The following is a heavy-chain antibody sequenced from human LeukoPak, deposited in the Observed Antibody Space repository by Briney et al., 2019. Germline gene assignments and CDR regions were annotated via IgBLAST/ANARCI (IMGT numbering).Heavy chain of an antibody. CDR3: AKDPSYYDFWSGYYYADY. CDR2: IRYDGSNK. V-gene: IGHV3-30*02. CDR1: GFTFSSYG. J-gene: IGHJ4*02. Sequence: GGSLRLSCAASGFTFSSYGMHWVRQAPGKGLEWVAFIRYDGSNKYYADSVKGRFTISRDNSKNTLYLQMNSLRAEGTAVYYCAKDPSYYDFWSGYYYADYWGQGTLVTVSS. D-gene: IGHD3-3*01.